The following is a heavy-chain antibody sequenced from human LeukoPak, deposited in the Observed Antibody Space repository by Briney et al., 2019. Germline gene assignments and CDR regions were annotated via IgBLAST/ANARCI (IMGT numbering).Heavy chain of an antibody. CDR2: INPNSGGT. CDR1: GGTFSSYA. J-gene: IGHJ3*02. CDR3: ARVGNYYDSSGIYDAFDI. Sequence: GASVKVSCKASGGTFSSYAISWVRQAPGQGLEWMGWINPNSGGTNYAQKFQGWVTMTRDTSISTAYMELSRLRSDDTAVYYCARVGNYYDSSGIYDAFDIWGQGTMVTVSS. V-gene: IGHV1-2*04. D-gene: IGHD3-22*01.